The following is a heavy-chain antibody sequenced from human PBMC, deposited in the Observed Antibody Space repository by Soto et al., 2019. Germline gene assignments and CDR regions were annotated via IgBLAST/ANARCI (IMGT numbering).Heavy chain of an antibody. CDR1: GGAFSSYA. V-gene: IGHV1-69*13. D-gene: IGHD3-22*01. J-gene: IGHJ4*02. CDR2: IIPIFGTA. Sequence: SVKVSCKASGGAFSSYAISWVRQAPGQGLEWMGGIIPIFGTANYAQKFQGRVTITADESTSTAYMELSSLRSEETAVYYCARAEGSTGYYSNPFDYWGQGTLVTVSS. CDR3: ARAEGSTGYYSNPFDY.